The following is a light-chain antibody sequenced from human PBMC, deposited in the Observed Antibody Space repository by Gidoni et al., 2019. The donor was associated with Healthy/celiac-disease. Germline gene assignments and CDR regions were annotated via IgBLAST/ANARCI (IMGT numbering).Light chain of an antibody. J-gene: IGLJ1*01. CDR3: QAWDSSTASYV. CDR1: KLGDKY. Sequence: SSNLPHPPPVSLSPGQTASITCSGDKLGDKYACWYQQKPGQSPVLVIYQDSKRPSGIPERFSGSNSGNTATLTISGTQAMDEADYYCQAWDSSTASYVFGTGTKVT. V-gene: IGLV3-1*01. CDR2: QDS.